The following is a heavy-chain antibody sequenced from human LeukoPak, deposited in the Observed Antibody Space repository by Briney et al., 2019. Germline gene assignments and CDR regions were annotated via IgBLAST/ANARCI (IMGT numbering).Heavy chain of an antibody. Sequence: SQTLTLTCAISGDSVSSNSAAWNWIRQSPSRGLEWLGRTYYRSKWTTYYAVSVKSRISINRDTSKNQISLQLNSVTPEDTAVYYCARSTGPIDYWGQGTLVTVSS. D-gene: IGHD1-1*01. V-gene: IGHV6-1*01. J-gene: IGHJ4*02. CDR3: ARSTGPIDY. CDR1: GDSVSSNSAA. CDR2: TYYRSKWTT.